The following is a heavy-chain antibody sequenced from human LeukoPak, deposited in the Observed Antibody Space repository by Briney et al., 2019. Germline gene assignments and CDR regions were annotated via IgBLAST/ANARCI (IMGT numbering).Heavy chain of an antibody. V-gene: IGHV1-2*02. D-gene: IGHD4-23*01. Sequence: ASVKVSCKASGYTFTGYYMHWVRQAPGQGLEWMGWIDPNSGGTNYAQKFQGRVTMTRDTSISTAYMELSRLRSDDTAVYYCARDPYYGGNSPPPDWGQGTLLTVSS. CDR2: IDPNSGGT. CDR3: ARDPYYGGNSPPPD. J-gene: IGHJ4*02. CDR1: GYTFTGYY.